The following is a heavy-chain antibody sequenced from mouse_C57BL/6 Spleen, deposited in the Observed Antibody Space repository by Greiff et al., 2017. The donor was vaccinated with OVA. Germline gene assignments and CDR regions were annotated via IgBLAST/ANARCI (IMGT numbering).Heavy chain of an antibody. D-gene: IGHD2-3*01. Sequence: VQLQQSGPELVKPGASVKISCKASGYTFTDYYMNWVKQSHGKSLEWIGDINPNNGGTSYNQKFKGKATLTVDKSSSTAYMELRSLTSEDSAVYYCARSIYDGYYLSMDYWGQGTSVTVSS. CDR3: ARSIYDGYYLSMDY. CDR2: INPNNGGT. CDR1: GYTFTDYY. J-gene: IGHJ4*01. V-gene: IGHV1-26*01.